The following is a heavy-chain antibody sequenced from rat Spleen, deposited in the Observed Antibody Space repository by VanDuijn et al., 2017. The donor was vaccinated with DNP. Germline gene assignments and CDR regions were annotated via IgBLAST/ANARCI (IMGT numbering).Heavy chain of an antibody. Sequence: EVQLVESGGGFVQPGRSLKLSCAASGFTFSDYNMAWVRQAPKKGLEWVATISYDGSSTYYRDSVKGRFTISRDNAKSTLYLQMDSLRSEDTATYYCARQFDYWGQGVMVTVSS. J-gene: IGHJ2*01. CDR3: ARQFDY. CDR2: ISYDGSST. V-gene: IGHV5-7*01. CDR1: GFTFSDYN.